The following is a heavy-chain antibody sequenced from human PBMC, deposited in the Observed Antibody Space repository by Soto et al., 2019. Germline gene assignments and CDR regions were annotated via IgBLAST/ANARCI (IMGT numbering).Heavy chain of an antibody. J-gene: IGHJ4*02. CDR3: ARQSLSSSAFDF. CDR2: VYPGDSDT. CDR1: GYSFVNYW. D-gene: IGHD6-13*01. V-gene: IGHV5-51*01. Sequence: EVHLVQSEVEVTKPGESLMISCKVSGYSFVNYWIGWVRQMPGKGLEWIGNVYPGDSDTDYSPSFQGRVTISADKSITTTYLQWSSLQASDTAIYYCARQSLSSSAFDFWGQGTLVIVSS.